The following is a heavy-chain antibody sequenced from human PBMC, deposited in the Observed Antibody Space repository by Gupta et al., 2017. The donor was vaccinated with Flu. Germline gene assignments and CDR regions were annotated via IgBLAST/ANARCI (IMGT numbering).Heavy chain of an antibody. CDR2: VYYSGKT. V-gene: IGHV4-39*01. Sequence: WAWIRQPPGKGLGWVGSVYYSGKTYYNPSLKSRVTMSRDTSKNQFSLNLNSVTAADTAVYYCARHVTAVRGAAFDYWGQGTLVTVSS. D-gene: IGHD3-10*01. CDR3: ARHVTAVRGAAFDY. J-gene: IGHJ4*02.